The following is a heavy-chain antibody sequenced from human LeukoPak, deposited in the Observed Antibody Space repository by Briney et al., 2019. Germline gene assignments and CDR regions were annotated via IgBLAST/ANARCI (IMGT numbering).Heavy chain of an antibody. CDR3: ARRGYNSGYFYYYYMDV. CDR2: MNPNSGNT. V-gene: IGHV1-8*01. J-gene: IGHJ6*03. CDR1: GYTFTNYD. D-gene: IGHD5-18*01. Sequence: ASVKASCKASGYTFTNYDITWVRQATGQGLEWMGWMNPNSGNTGYVQKFQDRVTMTRNTSISSAYMELSSLRSEDTAVYYCARRGYNSGYFYYYYMDVWGNGTTVTVSS.